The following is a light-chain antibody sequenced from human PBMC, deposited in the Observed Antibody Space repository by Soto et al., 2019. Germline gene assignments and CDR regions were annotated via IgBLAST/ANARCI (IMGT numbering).Light chain of an antibody. J-gene: IGLJ3*02. V-gene: IGLV2-14*01. CDR2: EDS. CDR3: SSYINSSTLV. CDR1: SSDVGGYNY. Sequence: QSALTQPASVSGSPGQSITISCTGTSSDVGGYNYVSWYQQHPDKAPKLMIYEDSNRPSGVSNRISDSKSGNTASLTISGLQAEDEADYYCSSYINSSTLVFGGGTKLTVL.